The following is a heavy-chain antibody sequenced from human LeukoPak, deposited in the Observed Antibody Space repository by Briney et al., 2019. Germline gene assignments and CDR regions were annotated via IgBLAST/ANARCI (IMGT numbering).Heavy chain of an antibody. J-gene: IGHJ6*03. D-gene: IGHD3-3*01. Sequence: SETLSLTCTVSGGSISSYYWSWIRQPPGKGLQWIGYIYYSGSTNYNPSLKSRVTISVDTSKNQFPLKLSSVTAADTAVYYCARDGIFGVAHYYMDVWGKGTTVTVSS. CDR1: GGSISSYY. V-gene: IGHV4-59*01. CDR3: ARDGIFGVAHYYMDV. CDR2: IYYSGST.